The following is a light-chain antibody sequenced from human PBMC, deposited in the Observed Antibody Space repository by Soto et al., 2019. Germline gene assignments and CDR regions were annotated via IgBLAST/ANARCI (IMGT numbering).Light chain of an antibody. Sequence: DVQMTQSPSSLSASVGDRVTITCRASQGIAPYLAWFQQKPGKVPRLLIYATSTLQSGLPSRFSGSGSGTDFTLTISSLQPEDVSTDYCQKYNSAPLTFGGGTKVEIK. CDR2: ATS. CDR3: QKYNSAPLT. CDR1: QGIAPY. J-gene: IGKJ4*01. V-gene: IGKV1-27*01.